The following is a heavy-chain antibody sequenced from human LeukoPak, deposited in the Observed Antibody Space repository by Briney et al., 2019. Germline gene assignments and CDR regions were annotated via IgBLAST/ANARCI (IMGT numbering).Heavy chain of an antibody. J-gene: IGHJ5*02. Sequence: SETLSLTCTVSGGSITNYYCTWIRQPPGKGLEWIGSIYHSGSTYYNPSLKSRVTISVDTSKNQFSLKLSSVTAADTAVYYCARVADYGSGTTGFDPWGQGTLVTVSS. V-gene: IGHV4-38-2*02. CDR3: ARVADYGSGTTGFDP. CDR2: IYHSGST. CDR1: GGSITNYY. D-gene: IGHD3-10*01.